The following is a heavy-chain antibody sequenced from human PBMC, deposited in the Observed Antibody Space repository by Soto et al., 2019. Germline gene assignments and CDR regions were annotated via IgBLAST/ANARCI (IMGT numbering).Heavy chain of an antibody. J-gene: IGHJ3*02. CDR1: GYTFTSCG. D-gene: IGHD3-22*01. V-gene: IGHV1-18*04. CDR3: ARDLQRARRPEIVLGARTPDAFDI. CDR2: ISAYNGNT. Sequence: GASVNVSGKASGYTFTSCGISWVRQAPGQGLEWMGWISAYNGNTNYAQNLQGRVTMTTDTYTSTAYMELRSLRSDDTAVYYCARDLQRARRPEIVLGARTPDAFDIGGQGTMVTVSS.